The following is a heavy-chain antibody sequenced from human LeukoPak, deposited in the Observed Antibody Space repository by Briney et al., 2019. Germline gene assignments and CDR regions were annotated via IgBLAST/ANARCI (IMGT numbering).Heavy chain of an antibody. CDR1: GYTFTSYD. Sequence: ASVKVSCKASGYTFTSYDINWVRQATGPGHEWMGWMNPNSGNTGYAQKFQGTVTMTRNTSISTAYMELSSLRSEDTAAYYCARSRGYVDGFDYWGQGTPVTVSS. V-gene: IGHV1-8*01. CDR3: ARSRGYVDGFDY. CDR2: MNPNSGNT. J-gene: IGHJ4*02. D-gene: IGHD5-12*01.